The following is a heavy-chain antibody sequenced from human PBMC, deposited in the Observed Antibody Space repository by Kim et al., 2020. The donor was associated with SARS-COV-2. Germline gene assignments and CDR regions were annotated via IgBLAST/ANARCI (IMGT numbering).Heavy chain of an antibody. Sequence: ASVKVSCKASGYTFTSYGISWVRQAPGQGLEWMGWISAYNGNTNYAQKLQGRVTMTTDTSTSTAYMELRSLRSDDTAVYYCARGPGVYGSGSPRSSLSYYYYYGMGGWGQGTTVTVSS. CDR1: GYTFTSYG. CDR3: ARGPGVYGSGSPRSSLSYYYYYGMGG. J-gene: IGHJ6*02. CDR2: ISAYNGNT. D-gene: IGHD3-10*01. V-gene: IGHV1-18*04.